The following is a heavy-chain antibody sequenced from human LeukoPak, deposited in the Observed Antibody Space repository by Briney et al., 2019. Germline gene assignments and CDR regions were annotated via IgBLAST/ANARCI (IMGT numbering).Heavy chain of an antibody. Sequence: SETLSLTCTVSGYSISSGYYWGWIRQPPGKGLEWIGSSYHSGSTYYNPSLKSRVTISVDTSKNQFSLKLSSVTAADTAVYYCARARFLEWLLHTYFDYWGQGTLVTVSS. CDR3: ARARFLEWLLHTYFDY. D-gene: IGHD3-3*01. J-gene: IGHJ4*02. CDR2: SYHSGST. V-gene: IGHV4-38-2*02. CDR1: GYSISSGYY.